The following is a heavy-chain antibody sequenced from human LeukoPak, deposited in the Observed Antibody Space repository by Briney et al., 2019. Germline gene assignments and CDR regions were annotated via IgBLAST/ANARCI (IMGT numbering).Heavy chain of an antibody. D-gene: IGHD2-2*01. Sequence: GGSLRLSCAASGFIFSNYWMHWVRQAPGKGLVWVSHINTYGSSTTYADSVKGRFTIYRDNAKNTLYLQMNSLRAEDTAVYYCARVGYCSSTSCYAVDYRGQGTLVTVSS. V-gene: IGHV3-74*01. J-gene: IGHJ4*02. CDR3: ARVGYCSSTSCYAVDY. CDR2: INTYGSST. CDR1: GFIFSNYW.